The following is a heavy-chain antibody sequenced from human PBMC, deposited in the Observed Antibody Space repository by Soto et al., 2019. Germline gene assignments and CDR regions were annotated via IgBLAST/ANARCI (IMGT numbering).Heavy chain of an antibody. Sequence: QVQLVQSGAEVKKPGSSVKVSCKASGGTFSSYTISWVRQAPGQGLEWMGRIIPILGIANYAQKFQGRVTITADKSTSTAYMELSSLRSEDTAVYYCAGGGYSGYDPTLSYYYGMDVWGQGTTVTVSS. D-gene: IGHD5-12*01. CDR3: AGGGYSGYDPTLSYYYGMDV. CDR1: GGTFSSYT. V-gene: IGHV1-69*02. CDR2: IIPILGIA. J-gene: IGHJ6*02.